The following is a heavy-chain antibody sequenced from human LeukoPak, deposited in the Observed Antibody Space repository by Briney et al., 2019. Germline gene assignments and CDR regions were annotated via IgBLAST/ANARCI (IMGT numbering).Heavy chain of an antibody. J-gene: IGHJ4*02. CDR3: ARTVYDILSGLDY. CDR2: FNPSGRP. D-gene: IGHD3-9*01. CDR1: GYTFTTHY. Sequence: ASVKVSCKASGYTFTTHYMHWVRQAPGQGLEWMGMFNPSGRPRYAQKFQGRVTMNRDTSTSTVSMELSSLRSDDTAVYYCARTVYDILSGLDYWGQGTLDTVSS. V-gene: IGHV1-46*01.